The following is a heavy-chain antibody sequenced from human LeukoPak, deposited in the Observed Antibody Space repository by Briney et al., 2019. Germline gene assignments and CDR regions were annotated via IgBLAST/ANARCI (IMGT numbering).Heavy chain of an antibody. D-gene: IGHD4-23*01. CDR2: ISSSGSTI. CDR3: ARDGDTVLTRGYYYYMDV. Sequence: GGSLRLSCAASGFTFSDYYMSWIRQAPGKGLEWVSYISSSGSTIYYADSVKGRFTISRDNAKKSLYLQMNSLRAEDTAVYYCARDGDTVLTRGYYYYMDVWGKGTTVTVSS. J-gene: IGHJ6*03. CDR1: GFTFSDYY. V-gene: IGHV3-11*04.